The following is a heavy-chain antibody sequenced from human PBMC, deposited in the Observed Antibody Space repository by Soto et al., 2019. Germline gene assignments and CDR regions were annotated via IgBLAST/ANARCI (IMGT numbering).Heavy chain of an antibody. J-gene: IGHJ6*02. V-gene: IGHV3-53*01. CDR2: IYNGGTT. Sequence: EVQLVESGGGLIQPGGSLRLSCAASGISVSSDYMSWVRQAPGKGLQWLSIIYNGGTTYYADSVKGRLTVFRDNSKNTVDVQMNSRRAEDAAVYYCARSQNGYFDSFTTRGGMDVWGQGTTVTVSS. D-gene: IGHD2-2*03. CDR1: GISVSSDY. CDR3: ARSQNGYFDSFTTRGGMDV.